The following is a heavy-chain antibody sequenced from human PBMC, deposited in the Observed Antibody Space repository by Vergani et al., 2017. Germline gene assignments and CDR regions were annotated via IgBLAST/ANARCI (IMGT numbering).Heavy chain of an antibody. CDR2: IIPIFGTA. CDR3: ASRDITICGVVIISGYYYYGMDV. V-gene: IGHV1-69*01. CDR1: GGTFSSYA. D-gene: IGHD3-3*01. Sequence: QVQLVQSGAEVKKPGSSVKVSCKASGGTFSSYAISWVRQAPGQGLEWMGGIIPIFGTANYAQKFQGRVRITADESTSTAYMELSSLRSEDTAVYYCASRDITICGVVIISGYYYYGMDVWGQGTTVTVSS. J-gene: IGHJ6*02.